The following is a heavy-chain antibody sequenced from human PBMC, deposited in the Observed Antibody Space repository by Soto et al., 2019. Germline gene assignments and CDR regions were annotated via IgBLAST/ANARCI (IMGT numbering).Heavy chain of an antibody. J-gene: IGHJ6*04. Sequence: EVQLVESGGALVQPGGSLRLSCAASGFTVSSKYMSWVRQAPGKGLEWVSLIQSGGTTYYADSVKGRFTISRDTSENTLHLQMDSLRAEDTAVYYCARDDVLCDGGRCYGVPLDFWGKGTTVTVSS. V-gene: IGHV3-66*01. CDR1: GFTVSSKY. D-gene: IGHD2-15*01. CDR3: ARDDVLCDGGRCYGVPLDF. CDR2: IQSGGTT.